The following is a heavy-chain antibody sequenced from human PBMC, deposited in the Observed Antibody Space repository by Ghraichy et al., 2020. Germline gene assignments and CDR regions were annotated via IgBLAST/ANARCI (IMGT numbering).Heavy chain of an antibody. CDR2: INPGNGNT. CDR1: GYTFKSYV. Sequence: ASVKVSCKASGYTFKSYVINWVRQAPGQRPEWMGWINPGNGNTKYSQKFQGRVTITRDTSATTADMEMRSLTSEDTAVYYCARGRMGYRSAWVYYFDSWGQGTLVTVSS. J-gene: IGHJ4*02. D-gene: IGHD2-8*01. V-gene: IGHV1-3*01. CDR3: ARGRMGYRSAWVYYFDS.